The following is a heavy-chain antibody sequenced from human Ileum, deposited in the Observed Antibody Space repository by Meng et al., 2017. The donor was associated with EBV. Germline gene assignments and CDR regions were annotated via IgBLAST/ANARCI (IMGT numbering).Heavy chain of an antibody. J-gene: IGHJ5*02. Sequence: QVQSVQSGAGVKKPGASVKVSCKASGYTFTRYGINWVRQAPGQGLEWMGWISAFNGNTDYAQKFQGRVTMTTDTSTTTTYMELRSLRSDDTAVYYCARVVEGATSWLDRWGQGTLVTVSS. CDR3: ARVVEGATSWLDR. CDR1: GYTFTRYG. CDR2: ISAFNGNT. D-gene: IGHD1-26*01. V-gene: IGHV1-18*01.